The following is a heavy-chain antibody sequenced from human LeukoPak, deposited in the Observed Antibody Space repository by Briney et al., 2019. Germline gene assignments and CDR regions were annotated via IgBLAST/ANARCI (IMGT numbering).Heavy chain of an antibody. V-gene: IGHV3-21*01. J-gene: IGHJ3*02. D-gene: IGHD1-1*01. CDR2: ISSSSSYI. CDR3: ARRFNWNDVDAFDI. CDR1: GFTFSSYS. Sequence: GGSLRLSCAASGFTFSSYSMNWVRQAPGKGLEWVSSISSSSSYIYYADSVKGRFTISRDNAKNSLYLQMNSLRAEDTAVYYCARRFNWNDVDAFDIWGQGTMVTVSS.